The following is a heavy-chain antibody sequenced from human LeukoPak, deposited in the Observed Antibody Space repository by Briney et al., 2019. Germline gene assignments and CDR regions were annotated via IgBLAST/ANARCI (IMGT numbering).Heavy chain of an antibody. J-gene: IGHJ4*02. CDR2: IRYDGSNK. D-gene: IGHD6-19*01. Sequence: PGGSLRLSCAASGFTFSSYGMHWVRQAPGKGLEWVAVIRYDGSNKYYADSVKGRFTISRDNSENTLYLQMNSLRAEDTAVYYCASTSGWYEPIDYWGQGTLVTVSS. CDR1: GFTFSSYG. V-gene: IGHV3-33*01. CDR3: ASTSGWYEPIDY.